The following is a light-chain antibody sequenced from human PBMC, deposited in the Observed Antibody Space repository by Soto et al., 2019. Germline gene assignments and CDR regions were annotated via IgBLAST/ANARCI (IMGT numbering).Light chain of an antibody. CDR3: QSHDSTHVV. CDR1: SGSIASTY. Sequence: NFMLTQPDSVSESPGKTVTISCTRSSGSIASTYVQWYQQRPGSAPTTVIYEDNQRPSGVPDRFSGSIDSSSNSASLTISGLKTEDEADYYCQSHDSTHVVFGGGTKLTVL. CDR2: EDN. J-gene: IGLJ2*01. V-gene: IGLV6-57*04.